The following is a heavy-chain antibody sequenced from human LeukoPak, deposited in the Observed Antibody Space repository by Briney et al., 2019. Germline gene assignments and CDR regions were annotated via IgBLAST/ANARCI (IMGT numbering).Heavy chain of an antibody. CDR1: GGSISSYY. CDR3: AREGRPDYSNPHPYYMDV. D-gene: IGHD4-11*01. J-gene: IGHJ6*03. CDR2: IYTSGST. Sequence: SETLSLTCTVSGGSISSYYWSWIRQPAGKGLEWIGRIYTSGSTNYNPSLKSRVTMSVDTSKNQFSLELSSVTAADTAVYYCAREGRPDYSNPHPYYMDVWGKGTTVTVSS. V-gene: IGHV4-4*07.